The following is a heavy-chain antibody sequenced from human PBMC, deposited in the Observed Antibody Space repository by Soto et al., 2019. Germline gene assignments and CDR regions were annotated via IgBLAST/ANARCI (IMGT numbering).Heavy chain of an antibody. V-gene: IGHV4-39*01. J-gene: IGHJ4*02. CDR2: IYYSGST. D-gene: IGHD4-17*01. Sequence: SETLSLTCTVSGGSISSSSYYWGWIRQPPGKGLEWIGSIYYSGSTYYNPSLKSRVTISVDTSKNQFSLKLSSVTAADTAVYYCAGRGGMTTVTTGSWYYWGQGTLVTVSS. CDR3: AGRGGMTTVTTGSWYY. CDR1: GGSISSSSYY.